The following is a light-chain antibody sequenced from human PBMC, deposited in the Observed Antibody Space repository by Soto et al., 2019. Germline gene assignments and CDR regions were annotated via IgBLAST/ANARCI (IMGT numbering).Light chain of an antibody. CDR2: DAS. Sequence: EIVLTQSPATLSLSPGERATLSCRASQSVSSYLAWYQQKPGQAPRLLIYDASNRATGIPARFSGSGSGTDFTLTISSLEPEDFAVYYCPQRSNWWYTFGQGNKLEIK. CDR1: QSVSSY. J-gene: IGKJ2*01. CDR3: PQRSNWWYT. V-gene: IGKV3-11*01.